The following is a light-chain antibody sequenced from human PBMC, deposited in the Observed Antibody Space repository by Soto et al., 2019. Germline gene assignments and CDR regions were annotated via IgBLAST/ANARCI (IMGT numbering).Light chain of an antibody. V-gene: IGKV3-11*01. CDR2: DVY. CDR1: QSVSSY. Sequence: EGVLTQSAATLSLYTGERATLSCRASQSVSSYLAWYQQKPGQAPRLLIHDVYNRATGIPDRFSGSGSGTDFTLTISRLEPEDFALYYCQHYVERSPITFGQGTLLEIK. CDR3: QHYVERSPIT. J-gene: IGKJ5*01.